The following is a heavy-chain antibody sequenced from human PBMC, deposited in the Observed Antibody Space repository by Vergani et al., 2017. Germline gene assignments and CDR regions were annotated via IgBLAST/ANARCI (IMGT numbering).Heavy chain of an antibody. CDR2: IKQDGSEK. J-gene: IGHJ4*02. D-gene: IGHD2-15*01. CDR1: GFTFSSYW. V-gene: IGHV3-7*01. Sequence: VQLVESGGGVVQPGRSLRLSCAASGFTFSSYWMSWVRQAPGKGLEWVANIKQDGSEKYYVDSVKGRFTISRDNAKNSLYLQMNSLRAEDTAVYYCARGRYCSGGSCYSQSYYFDYWGQGTLVTVSS. CDR3: ARGRYCSGGSCYSQSYYFDY.